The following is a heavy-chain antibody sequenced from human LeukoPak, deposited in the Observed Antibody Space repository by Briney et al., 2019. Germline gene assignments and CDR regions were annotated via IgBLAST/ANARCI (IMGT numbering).Heavy chain of an antibody. CDR2: ISGSGGST. CDR1: GFTFSSYE. Sequence: GGSLRLSCAGHGFTFSSYEINWVRQAPGKGLEWVSAISGSGGSTYYADSVKGRFTISRDNSKNTLYLQMNSLRAEDTAVYYCAARITMIVIDWGQGTLVTVSS. V-gene: IGHV3-23*01. CDR3: AARITMIVID. D-gene: IGHD3-22*01. J-gene: IGHJ4*02.